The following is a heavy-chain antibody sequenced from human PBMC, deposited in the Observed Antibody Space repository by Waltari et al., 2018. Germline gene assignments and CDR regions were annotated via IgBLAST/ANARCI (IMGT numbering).Heavy chain of an antibody. J-gene: IGHJ4*02. CDR2: IYYSGST. Sequence: QLQLQESGPGLVKPSETLSLTCTVSGGSISSSSYYWGWLRQPPGKGLEWIGSIYYSGSTYYNPYLKSRVTISVDTSKNQFSLKLSSVTAADTAVDYCARERPYSNYVDYWGQGTLVTVSS. V-gene: IGHV4-39*07. D-gene: IGHD4-4*01. CDR3: ARERPYSNYVDY. CDR1: GGSISSSSYY.